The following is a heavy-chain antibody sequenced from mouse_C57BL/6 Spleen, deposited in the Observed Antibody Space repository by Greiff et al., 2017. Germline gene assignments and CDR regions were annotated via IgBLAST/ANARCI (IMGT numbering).Heavy chain of an antibody. CDR2: ISSGGDYI. D-gene: IGHD6-5*01. V-gene: IGHV5-9-1*02. CDR3: TRGHMPFDY. CDR1: GFTFSSYA. Sequence: DVMLVESGEGLVKPGGSLKLSCAASGFTFSSYAMSWVRQTPEKRLEWVAYISSGGDYIYYADTVKGRFTISRDNARNTLYLQMSSLKSEDTAMYYCTRGHMPFDYWGQGTLVTVSA. J-gene: IGHJ3*01.